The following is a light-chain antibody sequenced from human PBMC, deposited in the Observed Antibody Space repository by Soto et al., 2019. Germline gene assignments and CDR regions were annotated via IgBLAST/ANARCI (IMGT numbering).Light chain of an antibody. CDR2: AAS. Sequence: EIVLTQSPGTLSLSPGERATLSCRASQSVSSSYLAWYQQKPGQAPRPLIYAASSRATGIPDRFSGSGSGTDFALTISRLEPEDFAVYFCQQYGSSRTFGQGTKVEIK. CDR1: QSVSSSY. V-gene: IGKV3-20*01. CDR3: QQYGSSRT. J-gene: IGKJ1*01.